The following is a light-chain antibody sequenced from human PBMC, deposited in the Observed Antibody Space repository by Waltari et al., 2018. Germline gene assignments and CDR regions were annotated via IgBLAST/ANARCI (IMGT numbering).Light chain of an antibody. CDR2: DVT. Sequence: SALTQPDSVSGSPGQSITIPCSGISGDSGGYNYVSWYQQHPGEAPKLTIYDVTNRPSGVSDRFSGSKSGSSASLTISGLQPEDEADYYCSSFTSSTTGIFGGGTKLTVL. V-gene: IGLV2-14*03. J-gene: IGLJ2*01. CDR1: SGDSGGYNY. CDR3: SSFTSSTTGI.